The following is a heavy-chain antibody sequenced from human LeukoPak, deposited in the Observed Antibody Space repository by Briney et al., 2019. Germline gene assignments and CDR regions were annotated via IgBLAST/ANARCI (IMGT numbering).Heavy chain of an antibody. V-gene: IGHV1-46*01. J-gene: IGHJ4*02. CDR1: GYTSSSNY. CDR2: INPSGDST. Sequence: ASVKVSCKASGYTSSSNYLHWVRQAPGQGLEWMGLINPSGDSTSYAQKFQGRVTMTRDTSTTTVYMDLSNLRSEDTAVYYCARGSSGSYYNYFDFWGQGTLVTVSS. CDR3: ARGSSGSYYNYFDF. D-gene: IGHD1-26*01.